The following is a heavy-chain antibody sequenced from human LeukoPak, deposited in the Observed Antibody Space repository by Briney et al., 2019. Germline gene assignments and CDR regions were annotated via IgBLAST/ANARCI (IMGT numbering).Heavy chain of an antibody. Sequence: PSQTLSLTCTVSGASISSGSYYWNWIRQPAGKGLEWIGRIFASGSTNYNPSLKSRVTISVDTSKNQFSLKLSSVTAADTAVYYCARSVTTSPFDYWGQGTLVTVSS. CDR2: IFASGST. D-gene: IGHD4-17*01. CDR3: ARSVTTSPFDY. CDR1: GASISSGSYY. V-gene: IGHV4-61*02. J-gene: IGHJ4*02.